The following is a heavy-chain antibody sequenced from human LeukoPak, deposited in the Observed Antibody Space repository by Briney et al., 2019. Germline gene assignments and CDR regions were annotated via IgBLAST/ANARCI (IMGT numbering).Heavy chain of an antibody. CDR3: ARVRGVASYFDN. J-gene: IGHJ4*02. Sequence: SGTLSLTCPVSGGSISSSSYYWGWLRQPPGKGLEWIGSIYYSGSTYYNPSLKSRVTVSMDKTKNQFSLNLISGTAADTAVYYCARVRGVASYFDNWGQGTLVTVSS. D-gene: IGHD3-16*01. V-gene: IGHV4-39*07. CDR2: IYYSGST. CDR1: GGSISSSSYY.